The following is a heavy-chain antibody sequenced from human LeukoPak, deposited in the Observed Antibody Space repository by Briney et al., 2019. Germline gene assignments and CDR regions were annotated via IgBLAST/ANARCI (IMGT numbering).Heavy chain of an antibody. CDR1: GGSISSYY. D-gene: IGHD5-24*01. Sequence: SETLSLTCTVSGGSISSYYWSWIRQPAGKGLEWIGRIYTSGSTDYNPSLKSRVTISVDTSKNQFSLKLSSATAADTAVYYCARVGSSGERWPNDYWGQGTLVTVSS. J-gene: IGHJ4*02. V-gene: IGHV4-4*07. CDR2: IYTSGST. CDR3: ARVGSSGERWPNDY.